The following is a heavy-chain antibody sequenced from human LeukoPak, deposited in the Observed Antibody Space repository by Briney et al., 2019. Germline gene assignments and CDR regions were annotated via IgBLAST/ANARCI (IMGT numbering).Heavy chain of an antibody. CDR1: GGSISGYY. Sequence: SETLSLTCTVSGGSISGYYWNWVRQPPGKGLEWIGYIYYSGSTKYNPSLKSRVTISVDTSKNQFSLKLSSVTAADTAVYYCAKDHYYGSGSTGYYHGMDVWGQGTTVTVSS. V-gene: IGHV4-59*12. J-gene: IGHJ6*02. CDR2: IYYSGST. D-gene: IGHD3-10*01. CDR3: AKDHYYGSGSTGYYHGMDV.